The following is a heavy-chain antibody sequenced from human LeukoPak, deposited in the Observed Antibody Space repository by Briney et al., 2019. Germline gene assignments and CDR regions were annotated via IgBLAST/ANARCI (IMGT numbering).Heavy chain of an antibody. CDR2: IYYSGST. J-gene: IGHJ4*02. CDR1: GGSISSSSYY. CDR3: ATQLNYYGSGTTIPPLDY. Sequence: ASETLSLTCTVSGGSISSSSYYWGWIRQPPGKGLEWIGSIYYSGSTYYNPSLKSRVTISVDTSKNQFSLKLSSVTAADTAVYYCATQLNYYGSGTTIPPLDYWGQGTLVTVSS. D-gene: IGHD3-10*01. V-gene: IGHV4-39*01.